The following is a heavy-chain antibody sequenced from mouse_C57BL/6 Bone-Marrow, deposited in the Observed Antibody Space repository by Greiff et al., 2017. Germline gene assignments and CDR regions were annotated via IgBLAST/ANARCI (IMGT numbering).Heavy chain of an antibody. CDR3: ARCYYYYAMDY. Sequence: QVQLQQPGAELVKPGASVKMSCKASGYTFTSYWITWVTQRPGQGLEWIGDIYPGSGSTNYNEKFKSKATLTVDTSSSTAYMQLSSLTSEDSAVYYCARCYYYYAMDYWGQGTSVTVSS. J-gene: IGHJ4*01. CDR2: IYPGSGST. D-gene: IGHD1-1*01. CDR1: GYTFTSYW. V-gene: IGHV1-55*01.